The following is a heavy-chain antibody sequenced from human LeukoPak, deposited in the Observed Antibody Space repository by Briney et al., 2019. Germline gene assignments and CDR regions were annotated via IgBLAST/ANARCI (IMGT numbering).Heavy chain of an antibody. CDR1: GFTFTTYW. D-gene: IGHD3-22*01. J-gene: IGHJ4*02. Sequence: PGGSLRLSCAASGFTFTTYWMSWVRQAPGKGLEWVANIEPDGNENNLVDSVKGRFTISRDNAKNSLYLQMNSLRAEDTAVYYCARPIVEAHFDYWGQGTLVTVSS. CDR2: IEPDGNEN. V-gene: IGHV3-7*01. CDR3: ARPIVEAHFDY.